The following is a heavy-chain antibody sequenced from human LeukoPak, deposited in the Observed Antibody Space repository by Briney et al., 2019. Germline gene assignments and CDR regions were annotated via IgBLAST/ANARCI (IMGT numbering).Heavy chain of an antibody. Sequence: GGSLRRSCAASGFTFSDYYMTWIRQAPGKGPEWLSYITGSDNSKYYADSVRGRFTISRDNAKNSLYLQMDSLRAEDTAVYYCARGNYGMDVWGRGTSVTVSS. V-gene: IGHV3-11*01. CDR1: GFTFSDYY. CDR3: ARGNYGMDV. J-gene: IGHJ6*02. CDR2: ITGSDNSK.